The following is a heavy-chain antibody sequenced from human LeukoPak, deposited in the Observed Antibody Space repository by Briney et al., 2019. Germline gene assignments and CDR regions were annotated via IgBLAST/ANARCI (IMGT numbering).Heavy chain of an antibody. CDR2: ISGGGGAE. D-gene: IGHD3-16*01. Sequence: GGSLRLSCAASGFSFSNYAMSWVRQAPGKGLEWVSGISGGGGAEYYADPVKGRFTISSDNFKNMLFLQMNSLRAEDTAVYYCAKEFGLSRYGLDVWGQGTTVTVSS. V-gene: IGHV3-23*01. CDR3: AKEFGLSRYGLDV. CDR1: GFSFSNYA. J-gene: IGHJ6*02.